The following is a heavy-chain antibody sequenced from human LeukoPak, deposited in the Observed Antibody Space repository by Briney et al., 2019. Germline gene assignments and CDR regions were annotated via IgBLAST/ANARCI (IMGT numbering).Heavy chain of an antibody. Sequence: GGSLRLSCAASGLTFSSYGMSWVRQAPGKGLEWVSAISGSGGNTYYADSVKGRFTISRDNSKNTLYLQMNSLRAEDTAVYYCASISTVTTVLWGQGTLVTVSS. J-gene: IGHJ4*02. CDR3: ASISTVTTVL. CDR2: ISGSGGNT. V-gene: IGHV3-23*01. CDR1: GLTFSSYG. D-gene: IGHD4-17*01.